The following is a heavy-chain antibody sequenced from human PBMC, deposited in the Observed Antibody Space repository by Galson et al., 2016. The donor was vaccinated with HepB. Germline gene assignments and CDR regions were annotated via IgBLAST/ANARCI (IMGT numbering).Heavy chain of an antibody. CDR3: ARGIPQTYYFDY. CDR1: GFTFSSYT. J-gene: IGHJ4*02. D-gene: IGHD3-16*01. Sequence: SLRLSCAASGFTFSSYTMNWVRRSPGKGLEWVSSISSSSTYIHYEDSVKGRFTISRDNAKNSLYLQMNSLGAEDTAVYYCARGIPQTYYFDYWGQGSLVTVSS. CDR2: ISSSSTYI. V-gene: IGHV3-21*01.